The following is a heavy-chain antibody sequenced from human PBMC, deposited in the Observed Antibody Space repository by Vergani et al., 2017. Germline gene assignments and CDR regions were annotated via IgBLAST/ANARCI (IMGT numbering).Heavy chain of an antibody. V-gene: IGHV3-21*01. CDR2: ISGSSSYV. CDR1: GFSFSSYS. Sequence: EVQLVESGGDVVQPGGSLRLSCAASGFSFSSYSMNWVRQAPGKGLEWVASISGSSSYVFYRDSVEGRFTITRDNANKSVYLQMNSLRAEDTAMYFCARGLWDCTHIRCSPPSYWGQGTQVTVSS. J-gene: IGHJ4*02. CDR3: ARGLWDCTHIRCSPPSY. D-gene: IGHD2-8*01.